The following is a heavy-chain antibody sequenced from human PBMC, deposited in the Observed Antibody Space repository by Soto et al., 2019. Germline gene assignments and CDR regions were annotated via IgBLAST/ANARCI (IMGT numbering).Heavy chain of an antibody. CDR2: ISAYNGYT. CDR3: SRDTGEGAVACGDY. V-gene: IGHV1-18*01. Sequence: QVQLVQSGAEVKKPGASVKVSCKTSGYTFRTYGISWVRQAPGQGLEWMGWISAYNGYTNYAQKFQGRVTMTTDTSTSTAYMELRSLRSDDTAVYYCSRDTGEGAVACGDYWGQGSLVTVSS. J-gene: IGHJ4*02. D-gene: IGHD6-19*01. CDR1: GYTFRTYG.